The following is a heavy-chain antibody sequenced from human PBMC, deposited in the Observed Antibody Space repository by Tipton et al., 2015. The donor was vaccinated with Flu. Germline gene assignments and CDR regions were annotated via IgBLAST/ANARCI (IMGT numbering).Heavy chain of an antibody. D-gene: IGHD6-13*01. V-gene: IGHV4-39*07. Sequence: TLSLTCTVSGGSISSSSYYWDWIRQPPGKGLEWIGSIYYSGSTYYNPSLKSRVTTSVDTSKNQFSLKLSSVTAADTAVYYCARPRGIAAAGTGVGWFDPWGQGTLVTVSS. CDR2: IYYSGST. CDR1: GGSISSSSYY. CDR3: ARPRGIAAAGTGVGWFDP. J-gene: IGHJ5*02.